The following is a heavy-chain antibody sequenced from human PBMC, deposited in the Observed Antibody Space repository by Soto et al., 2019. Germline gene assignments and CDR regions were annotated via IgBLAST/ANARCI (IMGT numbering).Heavy chain of an antibody. Sequence: GGSLRLSCAASGFTFSSYGMHWVRQAPGKGLEWVAVISYDGSNKYYADSVKGRFTISRDNSKNTLYLQMNSLRAEDTAVYYCAKDLDTFGGVIGLDYWGQGTLVTVSS. CDR1: GFTFSSYG. J-gene: IGHJ4*02. CDR3: AKDLDTFGGVIGLDY. CDR2: ISYDGSNK. D-gene: IGHD3-16*02. V-gene: IGHV3-30*18.